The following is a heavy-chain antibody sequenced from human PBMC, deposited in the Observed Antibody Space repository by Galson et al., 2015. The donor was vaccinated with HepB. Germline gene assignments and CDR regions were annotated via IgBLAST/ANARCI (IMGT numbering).Heavy chain of an antibody. Sequence: SLRLSCAASEFTFSSYAMHWVRQAPGKGLEWVAVISYDGSNKYYADSVKGRFTISRDNSKNTLYLQMNSLRAEDTAVYYCARDFIAVAGNLWGQGTLVTVSS. CDR1: EFTFSSYA. J-gene: IGHJ5*02. CDR2: ISYDGSNK. D-gene: IGHD6-19*01. V-gene: IGHV3-30*04. CDR3: ARDFIAVAGNL.